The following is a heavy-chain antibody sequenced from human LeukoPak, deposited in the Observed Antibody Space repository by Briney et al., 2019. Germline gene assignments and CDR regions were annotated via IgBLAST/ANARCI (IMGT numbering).Heavy chain of an antibody. V-gene: IGHV4-30-2*01. CDR2: IYHSGST. CDR1: GGSISSGAYY. CDR3: ARDSGSLVPEDL. Sequence: PSQTLSLTCTVSGGSISSGAYYWNWIRQPPGKGLEWIGYIYHSGSTYYNPSLKSRVTISVDTSRNQFSLKLSSVTAADTAVYYCARDSGSLVPEDLWGRGTLVTVSS. J-gene: IGHJ2*01. D-gene: IGHD1-14*01.